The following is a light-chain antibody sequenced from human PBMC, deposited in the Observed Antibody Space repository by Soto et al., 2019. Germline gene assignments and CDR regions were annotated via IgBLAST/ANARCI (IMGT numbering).Light chain of an antibody. CDR3: SSYTSTSTLYV. J-gene: IGLJ1*01. Sequence: QSALTQPASVSGSPGQSITISCIGTSRDVGNYNYVSWYQQDPGKAPKLIIYEVSNRPSGVSSRFSGSKSDNTASLTISGLQAEDEADYYCSSYTSTSTLYVFGTGTKVTVL. CDR1: SRDVGNYNY. CDR2: EVS. V-gene: IGLV2-14*01.